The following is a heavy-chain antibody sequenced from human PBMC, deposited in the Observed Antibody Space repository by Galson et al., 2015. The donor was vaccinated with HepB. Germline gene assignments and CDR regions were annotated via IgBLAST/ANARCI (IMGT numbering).Heavy chain of an antibody. CDR3: ARDRGDAATKPGVVDCDCYSPLDY. CDR2: ISCSSSYT. Sequence: SLRLSCAASGFTFSDYYMSWIRQAPGKGLEWVSYISCSSSYTNYADSVKGRFTISRDNAKNSLYLQMNSLRAEDTAVYYCARDRGDAATKPGVVDCDCYSPLDYWGQGTLVTVSS. D-gene: IGHD2-21*02. J-gene: IGHJ4*02. CDR1: GFTFSDYY. V-gene: IGHV3-11*06.